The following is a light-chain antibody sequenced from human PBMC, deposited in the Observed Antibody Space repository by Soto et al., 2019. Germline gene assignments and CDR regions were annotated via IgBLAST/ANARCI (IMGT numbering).Light chain of an antibody. V-gene: IGKV1-5*03. J-gene: IGKJ1*01. CDR1: QTISSW. CDR3: QHYNSYSEA. Sequence: DIQMTQSPSTLSGSVGDRVTITCRASQTISSWLAWYQQKPGKATKLLIYKASTLKSGVPSRFSGSGSGTEFTLTISSLQPDDFATYYCQHYNSYSEALGQGTKV. CDR2: KAS.